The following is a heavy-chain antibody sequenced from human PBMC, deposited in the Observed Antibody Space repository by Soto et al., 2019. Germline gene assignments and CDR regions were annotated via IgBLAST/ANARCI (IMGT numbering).Heavy chain of an antibody. V-gene: IGHV3-74*03. CDR1: GFTFSSYW. D-gene: IGHD5-18*01. Sequence: GGSLRLSCAASGFTFSSYWMHWVRQAPGKGLVWVSRINSDGTNTKYADSVKGRFTISRDNAKNTLYLQMNSLRAEDTAVYYCTGRGDTKMAWGQGTPVTVSS. CDR2: INSDGTNT. CDR3: TGRGDTKMA. J-gene: IGHJ5*02.